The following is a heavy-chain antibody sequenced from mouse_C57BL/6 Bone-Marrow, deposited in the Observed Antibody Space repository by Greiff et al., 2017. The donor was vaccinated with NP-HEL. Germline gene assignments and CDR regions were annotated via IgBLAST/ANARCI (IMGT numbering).Heavy chain of an antibody. J-gene: IGHJ4*01. V-gene: IGHV1-82*01. CDR2: IYPGDGAT. Sequence: QVQLQQSGPELVKPGASVKISCKASGYAFSSSWMNWVKQRPGKGLEWIGRIYPGDGATNYNGKFKGKATLTADQSSSTAYMQLSSLTSEDSAVYFCARVGYYDDYAMDYWGQGTSVTVSS. CDR3: ARVGYYDDYAMDY. D-gene: IGHD2-4*01. CDR1: GYAFSSSW.